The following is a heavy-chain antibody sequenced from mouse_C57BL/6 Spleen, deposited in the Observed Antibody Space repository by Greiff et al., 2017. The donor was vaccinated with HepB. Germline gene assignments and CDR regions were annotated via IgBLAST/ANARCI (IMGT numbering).Heavy chain of an antibody. CDR2: INPYNGGT. Sequence: EVQLQESGPVLVKPGASVKMSCKASGYTFTDYYMNWVQQSHGKSLEWIGVINPYNGGTSYNQKFKGKATLTVDKSSSTAYMELNSLTSEDSAVYYCARSGSSFDYWGQGTTLTVSS. V-gene: IGHV1-19*01. J-gene: IGHJ2*01. D-gene: IGHD1-1*01. CDR1: GYTFTDYY. CDR3: ARSGSSFDY.